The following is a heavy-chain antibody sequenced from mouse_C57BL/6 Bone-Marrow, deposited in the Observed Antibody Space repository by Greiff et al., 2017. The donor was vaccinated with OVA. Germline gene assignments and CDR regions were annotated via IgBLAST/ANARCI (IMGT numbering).Heavy chain of an antibody. CDR3: ARYGWLLLDWYFDV. D-gene: IGHD2-3*01. CDR2: IDPSDSYT. V-gene: IGHV1-69*01. CDR1: GYTFTSYW. Sequence: QVQLQQPGAELVMPGASVKLSCRASGYTFTSYWMHWVKQRPGQGLEWIGEIDPSDSYTNYNQKFKGKSTLTVDKSSSTAYMQLSSLTSEDSAVYYCARYGWLLLDWYFDVWGTGTTVTVSS. J-gene: IGHJ1*03.